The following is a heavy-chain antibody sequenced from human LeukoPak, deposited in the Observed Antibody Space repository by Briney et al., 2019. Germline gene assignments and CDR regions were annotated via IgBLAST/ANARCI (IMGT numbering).Heavy chain of an antibody. V-gene: IGHV1-18*01. CDR2: ISAYNGNT. CDR3: ARRCSGGSCYRGVAFDI. D-gene: IGHD2-15*01. J-gene: IGHJ3*02. CDR1: GYTFTSYG. Sequence: GASVKVSYKASGYTFTSYGISWVRQAPGQGLEWMGWISAYNGNTNYAQKLQGRVTMTTDTSTSTAYMELRSLRSDDTAVYYCARRCSGGSCYRGVAFDIWGQGTMVTVSS.